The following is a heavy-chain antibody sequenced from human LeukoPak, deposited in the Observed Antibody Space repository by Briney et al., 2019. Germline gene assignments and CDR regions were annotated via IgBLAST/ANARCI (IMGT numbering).Heavy chain of an antibody. Sequence: PGGSLRLSCAVSGFTFSNDWMHWVRQAPGKGLVWVSRISGDGTTINYADSVKGRFTISRDNAKKTLYLQMDGLRAGDTAVYYCAGTWSFDYWGQGTLVTVSS. V-gene: IGHV3-74*01. D-gene: IGHD2-15*01. CDR2: ISGDGTTI. CDR3: AGTWSFDY. J-gene: IGHJ4*02. CDR1: GFTFSNDW.